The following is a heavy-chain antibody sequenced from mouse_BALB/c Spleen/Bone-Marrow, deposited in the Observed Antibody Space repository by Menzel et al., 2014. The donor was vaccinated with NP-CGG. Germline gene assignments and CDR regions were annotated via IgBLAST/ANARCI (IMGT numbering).Heavy chain of an antibody. J-gene: IGHJ2*01. CDR1: GFTFSSYT. D-gene: IGHD2-14*01. V-gene: IGHV5-9*03. Sequence: EVKLVESGGGLVKPGGSLKLSCAASGFTFSSYTMSWVRQTPEKRLEWVATISSGGGYTYYPDSMKGRFTISRYNAKNNLYLQMSILRSEDTALYYCARAYYRYPFDYWGQGTTLTVSS. CDR2: ISSGGGYT. CDR3: ARAYYRYPFDY.